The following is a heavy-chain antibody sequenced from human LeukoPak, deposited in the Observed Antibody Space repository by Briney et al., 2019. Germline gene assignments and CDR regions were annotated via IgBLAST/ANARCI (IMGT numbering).Heavy chain of an antibody. Sequence: SVKVSCKASGGTFSSYAISWVRQAPGQGLEWMGRIIPILGIANYAQKLQGRVTMTTDTSTSTAYMELRSLRSDDTAVYYCARDDDSSGYEYFQHWGQGTLVTVSS. CDR2: IIPILGIA. CDR1: GGTFSSYA. V-gene: IGHV1-69*04. D-gene: IGHD3-22*01. J-gene: IGHJ1*01. CDR3: ARDDDSSGYEYFQH.